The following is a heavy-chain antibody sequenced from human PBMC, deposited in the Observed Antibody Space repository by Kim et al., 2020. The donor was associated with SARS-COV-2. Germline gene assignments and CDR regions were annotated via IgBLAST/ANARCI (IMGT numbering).Heavy chain of an antibody. V-gene: IGHV3-30-3*01. Sequence: GGSLRLSCAASVFTFSSYAMHWVRQAPGKGLEWVAVISYDGSNKYYADSVKGRFTISRDNSKNTLYLQMNSLRAEDTAVYYCARDLMYYYGSGSYYSYY. CDR1: VFTFSSYA. J-gene: IGHJ6*01. CDR2: ISYDGSNK. CDR3: ARDLMYYYGSGSYYSYY. D-gene: IGHD3-10*01.